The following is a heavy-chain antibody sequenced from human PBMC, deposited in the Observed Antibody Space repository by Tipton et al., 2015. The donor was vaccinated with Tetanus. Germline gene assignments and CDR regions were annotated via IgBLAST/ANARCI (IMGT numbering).Heavy chain of an antibody. CDR2: IYSSGST. CDR1: GGSLSTFY. D-gene: IGHD1-26*01. Sequence: TLSLTCTVSGGSLSTFYWNWIRQPAGKGLEWIGRIYSSGSTNYNPPLKSRVTMSIDTSKNQFSLELTSVTDADPAVYYCARDFRERSGTYFSYYYTMDVWGQGTTVTVSS. V-gene: IGHV4-4*07. CDR3: ARDFRERSGTYFSYYYTMDV. J-gene: IGHJ6*02.